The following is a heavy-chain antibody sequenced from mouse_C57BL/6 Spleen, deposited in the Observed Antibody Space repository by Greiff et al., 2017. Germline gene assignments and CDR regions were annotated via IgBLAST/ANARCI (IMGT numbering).Heavy chain of an antibody. D-gene: IGHD1-1*01. V-gene: IGHV1-55*01. CDR1: GYTFTSYW. CDR2: IYPGSGST. CDR3: ARSNYGSRTWGYWYFDV. Sequence: QVQLQQPGAELVKPGASVKMSCKASGYTFTSYWITWVKQRPGQGLEWIGDIYPGSGSTNYNEKFKSKATLTVDTSSSTAYMQLSSLTSEVSAVYYCARSNYGSRTWGYWYFDVWGTGTTVTVSS. J-gene: IGHJ1*03.